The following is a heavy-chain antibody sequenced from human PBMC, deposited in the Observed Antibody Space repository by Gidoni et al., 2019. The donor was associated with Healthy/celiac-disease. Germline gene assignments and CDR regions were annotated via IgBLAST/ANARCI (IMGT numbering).Heavy chain of an antibody. D-gene: IGHD2-15*01. Sequence: QLQLQESGPGLVKPSETLSLTCTVSGGSISSSSYSWGWIRQPPGKGLEWIGSIYYSGSTYYNPSLKSRVTISVDTSKNQFSLKLSSVTAADTAVYYCARVGILGYCSGGSCYQPDYYYYGMDVWGQGTTVTVSS. CDR1: GGSISSSSYS. CDR3: ARVGILGYCSGGSCYQPDYYYYGMDV. J-gene: IGHJ6*02. V-gene: IGHV4-39*01. CDR2: IYYSGST.